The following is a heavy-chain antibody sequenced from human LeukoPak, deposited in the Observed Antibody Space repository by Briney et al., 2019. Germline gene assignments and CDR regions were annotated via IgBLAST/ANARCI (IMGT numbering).Heavy chain of an antibody. CDR1: GFTFSSYA. J-gene: IGHJ4*02. D-gene: IGHD3-22*01. V-gene: IGHV3-33*08. CDR2: IWYDGSNK. Sequence: PGGSLRLSCAASGFTFSSYAMSWVRQAPGKGLEWVAVIWYDGSNKYYADSVKGRFTISRDNSKNTLYLQMNSLRAEDTAVYYCARESSGLFDYWGQGTLVTVSS. CDR3: ARESSGLFDY.